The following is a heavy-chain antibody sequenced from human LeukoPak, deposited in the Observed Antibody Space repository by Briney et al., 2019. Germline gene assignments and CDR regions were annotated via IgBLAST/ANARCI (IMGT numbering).Heavy chain of an antibody. V-gene: IGHV3-23*01. D-gene: IGHD5-18*01. CDR1: GFTFSSYG. Sequence: GGSLRLSCAASGFTFSSYGMSWVRQAPGKGLEWVSAISGSGGSTYYADSVKGRFTISRDNSKNTLYLQMNSLRAEDTAVYYCAKGGVRGYSYAYYFDYWGQGTLVTVSS. CDR2: ISGSGGST. J-gene: IGHJ4*02. CDR3: AKGGVRGYSYAYYFDY.